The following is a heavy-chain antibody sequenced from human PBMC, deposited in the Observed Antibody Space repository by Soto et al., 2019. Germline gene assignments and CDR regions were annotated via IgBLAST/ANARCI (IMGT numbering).Heavy chain of an antibody. CDR1: GFTFSTYS. J-gene: IGHJ3*02. CDR2: ISYDGSNK. CDR3: ARGGYYYGSGSYYNAFDI. Sequence: GESLKISCTASGFTFSTYSIHWVRQAPGKGLEWVAVISYDGSNKYYADSVKGRFTISRDNSKNTLYLQMNSLRSEDTAVYYCARGGYYYGSGSYYNAFDIWGQGTTVTVSS. D-gene: IGHD3-10*01. V-gene: IGHV3-30-3*01.